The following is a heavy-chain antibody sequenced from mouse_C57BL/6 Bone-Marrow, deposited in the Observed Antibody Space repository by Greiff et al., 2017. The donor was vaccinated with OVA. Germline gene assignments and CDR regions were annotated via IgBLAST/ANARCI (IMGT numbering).Heavy chain of an antibody. CDR3: ARDNYSNFPFAY. V-gene: IGHV3-6*01. CDR1: GYSITSGYY. Sequence: EVHLVESGPGLVKPSQSLSLTCSVTGYSITSGYYWNWIRQFPGNKLEWMGYISYDGSNNYNPSLKNRISITRDTSKNQFFLKLNSVTTEDTATYYCARDNYSNFPFAYWGQGTLVTVSA. J-gene: IGHJ3*01. CDR2: ISYDGSN. D-gene: IGHD2-5*01.